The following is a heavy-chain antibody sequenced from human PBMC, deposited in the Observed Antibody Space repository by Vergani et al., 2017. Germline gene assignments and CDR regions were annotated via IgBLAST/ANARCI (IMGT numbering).Heavy chain of an antibody. Sequence: VQLVQSGGGVVQPGGSLRLSCVGSGFTFRNYGMHWVRQAPGKGLEWVAFLRSDGTNEFLDSVKGRFTISRDNSRNTLYLQMNRLRREDTAVYYCATKGHYGDFPSDHWGPGTLVTVSS. CDR1: GFTFRNYG. CDR2: LRSDGTNE. V-gene: IGHV3-30*02. CDR3: ATKGHYGDFPSDH. J-gene: IGHJ4*02. D-gene: IGHD4-17*01.